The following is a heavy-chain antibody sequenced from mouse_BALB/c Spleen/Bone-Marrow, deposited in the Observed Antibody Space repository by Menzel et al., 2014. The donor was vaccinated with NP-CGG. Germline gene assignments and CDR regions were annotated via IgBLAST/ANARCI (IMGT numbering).Heavy chain of an antibody. V-gene: IGHV3-6*02. CDR3: ARVSEYAKNSAV. D-gene: IGHD6-2*01. CDR2: ISYDGSN. CDR1: GYSITSGYY. Sequence: EVQRVESGPGLVKPSQSLSLTCSVTGYSITSGYYWNWIRQFPGNKLEWMGYISYDGSNNYNPSLKNRISITRDTSKNTIFPKCKTVSPVNTPTYYCARVSEYAKNSAVWGAETSVSVSS. J-gene: IGHJ1*01.